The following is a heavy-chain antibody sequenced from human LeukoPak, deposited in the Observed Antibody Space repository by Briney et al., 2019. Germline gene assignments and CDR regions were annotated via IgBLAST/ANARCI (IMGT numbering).Heavy chain of an antibody. J-gene: IGHJ4*02. D-gene: IGHD5-18*01. CDR1: GFTFSTFG. V-gene: IGHV3-48*04. Sequence: GGSLRLSCAASGFTFSTFGMNWVRQAPGKGLEWVSYISSSGRNIYYADSVKGRFTISRDNAKNSLYLQMNSLRAEDTAVYYCARDLVQLWSKDFWGQGTLVTVSS. CDR2: ISSSGRNI. CDR3: ARDLVQLWSKDF.